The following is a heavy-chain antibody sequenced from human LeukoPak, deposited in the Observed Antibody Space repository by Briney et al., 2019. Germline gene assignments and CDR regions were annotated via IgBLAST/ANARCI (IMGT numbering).Heavy chain of an antibody. V-gene: IGHV1-46*01. D-gene: IGHD3-22*01. CDR1: GYTFTSYY. J-gene: IGHJ5*02. CDR3: ARDRGITMIVVPPGNLFDP. CDR2: INPSGGST. Sequence: ASVTVSCKASGYTFTSYYMHWVRQAPGQGLEWMGLINPSGGSTSYPQKFQGRVTMTRDTSTSTVYMEMSSLRSEDTAVYYCARDRGITMIVVPPGNLFDPWGQGTLVTVSS.